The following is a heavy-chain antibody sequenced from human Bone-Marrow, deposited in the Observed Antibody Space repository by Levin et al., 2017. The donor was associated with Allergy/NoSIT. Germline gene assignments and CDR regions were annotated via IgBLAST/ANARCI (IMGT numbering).Heavy chain of an antibody. CDR1: GFTFSSYV. CDR3: ARGACSGGSCYSSYYYCSYMDV. Sequence: GGSLRLSCAASGFTFSSYVMHWVRQAPGKGLEWVAVISYDGSNKYYADSVKGRFTISRDNSKNTLYLQMNSLRAEDTAVYYCARGACSGGSCYSSYYYCSYMDVWGKGTTVTVSS. J-gene: IGHJ6*03. CDR2: ISYDGSNK. V-gene: IGHV3-30-3*01. D-gene: IGHD2-15*01.